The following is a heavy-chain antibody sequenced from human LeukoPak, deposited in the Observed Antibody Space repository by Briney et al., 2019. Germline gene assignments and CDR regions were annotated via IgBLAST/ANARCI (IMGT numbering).Heavy chain of an antibody. Sequence: GESLKISCKDSGYRFSSYWIAWVRQMPGKGLEYIGIIYPGDSDIRYSPSFQGLVTISADKSISTAYLQWSSLKASDTAMYYCARQEYCSGGSCYTWFDPWGQGILVTVSS. CDR1: GYRFSSYW. J-gene: IGHJ5*02. CDR2: IYPGDSDI. D-gene: IGHD2-15*01. V-gene: IGHV5-51*01. CDR3: ARQEYCSGGSCYTWFDP.